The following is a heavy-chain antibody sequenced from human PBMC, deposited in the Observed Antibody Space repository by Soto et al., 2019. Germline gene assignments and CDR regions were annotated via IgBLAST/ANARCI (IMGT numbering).Heavy chain of an antibody. V-gene: IGHV3-30*18. Sequence: PGGSLRLSCAASGFTFSSYGMHWVRQAPGKGLEWVAVISYDGSNKYYADSVKGRFTISRDNSKNTLYLQMNSLRAEDTAVYYCAKDMIRGYSYGPPDAFDIWGQGTMVTVSS. CDR2: ISYDGSNK. J-gene: IGHJ3*02. D-gene: IGHD5-18*01. CDR3: AKDMIRGYSYGPPDAFDI. CDR1: GFTFSSYG.